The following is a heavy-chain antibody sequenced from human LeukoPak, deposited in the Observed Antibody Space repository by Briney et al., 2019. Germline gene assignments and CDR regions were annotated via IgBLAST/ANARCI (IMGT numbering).Heavy chain of an antibody. CDR1: GGSISSSSYY. J-gene: IGHJ4*02. CDR2: IYYSGNT. Sequence: SETLSLTCTVSGGSISSSSYYWGWIRQPPGKGLEWIGSIYYSGNTYYNPSLKSRVTISVDTSKNQFSLKLSSVTAADTAVYYCARVERSLTVKPGLVDYWGQGTLVTVSS. D-gene: IGHD3-16*01. CDR3: ARVERSLTVKPGLVDY. V-gene: IGHV4-39*01.